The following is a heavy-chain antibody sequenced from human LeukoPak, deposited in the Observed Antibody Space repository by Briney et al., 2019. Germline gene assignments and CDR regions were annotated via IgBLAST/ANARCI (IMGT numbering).Heavy chain of an antibody. CDR2: ISGSGDNT. D-gene: IGHD3-10*01. Sequence: PGGSLRLSCAASGFTFSSYVMSWVRQAPGKGLEWVSAISGSGDNTYYADPVKGRFTISRDNSKNTLYLQMNSLRAEDTAVYYCARSTSGGTMVRGVTHPYAFDIWGQGTMVTVSS. J-gene: IGHJ3*02. CDR1: GFTFSSYV. V-gene: IGHV3-23*01. CDR3: ARSTSGGTMVRGVTHPYAFDI.